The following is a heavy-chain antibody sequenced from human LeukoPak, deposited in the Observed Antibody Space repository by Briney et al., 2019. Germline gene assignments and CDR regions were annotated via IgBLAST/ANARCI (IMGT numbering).Heavy chain of an antibody. CDR1: GGSFSGYY. V-gene: IGHV4-34*01. CDR3: ARAYLGFGTYYYYMDV. Sequence: SETLSLTCAVYGGSFSGYYWSWIRQPPGKGLEWIGEINHSGSTNYNPSVKSRVTISVDKSKNQFSLKLSSVTAADTAVYYCARAYLGFGTYYYYMDVWGKGTTVTVSS. CDR2: INHSGST. J-gene: IGHJ6*03. D-gene: IGHD3-10*01.